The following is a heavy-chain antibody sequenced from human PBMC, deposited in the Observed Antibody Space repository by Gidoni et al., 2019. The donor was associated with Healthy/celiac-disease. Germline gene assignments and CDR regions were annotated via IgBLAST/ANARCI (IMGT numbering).Heavy chain of an antibody. V-gene: IGHV4-34*01. CDR3: AYYDFWSGSFDY. Sequence: VQPQQWGPGPLKPPVTPSPPRALYGGAFSGYYWSWIRQPPGKGLEWIGEINHSGSTNYNPSLKSRVTISVDTSKNQFSLKLSSVTAADTAVYYCAYYDFWSGSFDYWGQGTLVTVSS. D-gene: IGHD3-3*01. J-gene: IGHJ4*02. CDR2: INHSGST. CDR1: GGAFSGYY.